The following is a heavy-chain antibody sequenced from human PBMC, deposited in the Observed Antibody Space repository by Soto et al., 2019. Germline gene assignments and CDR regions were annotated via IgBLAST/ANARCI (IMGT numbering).Heavy chain of an antibody. CDR1: GGSISSYY. J-gene: IGHJ6*02. D-gene: IGHD2-21*02. V-gene: IGHV4-59*01. CDR3: ARDLWGYCGADCYPLDV. Sequence: QVWLQESGPGLVKPSETLSLTCTVSGGSISSYYWSWIRQPPGKGLEWIGYMYNTGSTIYNPSLKSRVTISVDTSKNQFSLKLNSVTAADTAVYYCARDLWGYCGADCYPLDVSGQGTTVTVSS. CDR2: MYNTGST.